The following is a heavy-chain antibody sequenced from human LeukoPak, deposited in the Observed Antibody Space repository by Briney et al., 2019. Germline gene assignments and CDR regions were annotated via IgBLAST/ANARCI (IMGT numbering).Heavy chain of an antibody. J-gene: IGHJ4*02. D-gene: IGHD6-19*01. CDR1: GDSISSSSYY. Sequence: SETLSLTCTVSGDSISSSSYYWGWLRQPPGKGLQWIGSIYYSGNTYYNPSLKSRATISLDTSNNQFSLKLSSVTAADTAVYYCARATVAVPDYWGQGTLVTVSS. CDR2: IYYSGNT. V-gene: IGHV4-39*01. CDR3: ARATVAVPDY.